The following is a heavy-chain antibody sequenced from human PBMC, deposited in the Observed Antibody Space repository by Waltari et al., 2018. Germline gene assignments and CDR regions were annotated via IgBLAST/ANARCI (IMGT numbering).Heavy chain of an antibody. V-gene: IGHV3-7*04. J-gene: IGHJ4*02. D-gene: IGHD5-12*01. CDR1: GFTFSGYW. CDR3: ARGEGWLQFNY. Sequence: EVQLVESGGGLVQPGGSLRLSCAASGFTFSGYWMTWVRQAPGKGLGWVANIQEDGSDKYYVDSVKGRFSISRDNAKKSLYLQMNSLRAEDTAVYYCARGEGWLQFNYWGQGALVTVSS. CDR2: IQEDGSDK.